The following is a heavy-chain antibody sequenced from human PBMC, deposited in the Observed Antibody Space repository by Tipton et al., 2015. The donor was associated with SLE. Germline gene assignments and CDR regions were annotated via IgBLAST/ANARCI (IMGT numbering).Heavy chain of an antibody. J-gene: IGHJ6*02. D-gene: IGHD1-1*01. V-gene: IGHV4-39*01. CDR2: IYYSGST. CDR3: STVRYDYGMDV. Sequence: TLSLTCTVSGGSIGSSGYYWGWIRQPPGKGLEWIGSIYYSGSTYYNPSLESRATISLDTSKNHFSLKLSSVTAADTAVYYCSTVRYDYGMDVWGQGTTVTVS. CDR1: GGSIGSSGYY.